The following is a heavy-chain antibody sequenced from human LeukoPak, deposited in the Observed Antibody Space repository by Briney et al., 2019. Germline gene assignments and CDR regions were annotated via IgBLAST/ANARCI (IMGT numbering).Heavy chain of an antibody. V-gene: IGHV3-30*02. Sequence: GGSLRLSCAASGFTFSSYGMNWVRQAPGKGLEWVAFIRYDGSNKYYAGSVKGRFTISRDNSKNTLYLQMNSLRAEDTAVYYCAKPYYYDSSGYMYWGQGTLVTVSS. CDR1: GFTFSSYG. J-gene: IGHJ4*02. CDR2: IRYDGSNK. D-gene: IGHD3-22*01. CDR3: AKPYYYDSSGYMY.